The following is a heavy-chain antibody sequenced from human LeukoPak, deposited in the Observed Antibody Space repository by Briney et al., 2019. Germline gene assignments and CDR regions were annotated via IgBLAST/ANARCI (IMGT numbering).Heavy chain of an antibody. J-gene: IGHJ4*02. Sequence: PGGSLRLSRAASGFTFSSYSMNWVRQAPGKGLEWVSYISSGGSTIYYADSVKGRFTVSRDNAENSLFLQMNSPRVEDTAVYYCARDGRGGLSSGGADYWGQGALVTVSS. CDR3: ARDGRGGLSSGGADY. CDR1: GFTFSSYS. V-gene: IGHV3-48*01. CDR2: ISSGGSTI. D-gene: IGHD3-10*01.